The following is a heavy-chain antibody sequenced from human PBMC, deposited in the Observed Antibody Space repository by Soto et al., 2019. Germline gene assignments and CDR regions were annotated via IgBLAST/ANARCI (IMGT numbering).Heavy chain of an antibody. V-gene: IGHV3-30-3*01. CDR3: ARGGFGDIVVVPAAPYYYGMDV. D-gene: IGHD2-2*01. Sequence: LRLSCAASGFTFSSYAMHWVRQAPGKGLEWVAVISYDGSNKYYADSVKGRFTISRDNSKNTLYLQMNSLRAEDTAVYYCARGGFGDIVVVPAAPYYYGMDVWGQGTTVTVSS. J-gene: IGHJ6*02. CDR2: ISYDGSNK. CDR1: GFTFSSYA.